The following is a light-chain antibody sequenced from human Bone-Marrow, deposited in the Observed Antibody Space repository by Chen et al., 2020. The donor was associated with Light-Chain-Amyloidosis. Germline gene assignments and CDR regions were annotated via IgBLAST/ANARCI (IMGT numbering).Light chain of an antibody. CDR2: AAS. CDR1: QSINNY. CDR3: RQTFMTPRA. V-gene: IGKV1-39*01. Sequence: DIQMTQSPSSLSASVGDRVTSTCRASQSINNYLNWYQHRPGKAPKLLIHAASTLHGGVPSRFSGSASGTYFTLTITSLQPEDFATYYCRQTFMTPRAFGQGSRLEIK. J-gene: IGKJ5*01.